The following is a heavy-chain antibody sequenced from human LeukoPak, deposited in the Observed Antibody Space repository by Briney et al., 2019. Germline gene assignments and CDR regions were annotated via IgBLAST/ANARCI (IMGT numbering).Heavy chain of an antibody. CDR3: AREVRVRGVGAFDI. CDR2: IYSGGST. Sequence: QAGGSLRLSCAASGFTVSSNYMSWVRQAPGKGLEWVSVIYSGGSTYYADSVKGRFTISRDNSKNTLYLQMNSLRAEDTGVFYCAREVRVRGVGAFDIWGQGTMVTVSS. J-gene: IGHJ3*02. V-gene: IGHV3-66*01. CDR1: GFTVSSNY. D-gene: IGHD3-10*01.